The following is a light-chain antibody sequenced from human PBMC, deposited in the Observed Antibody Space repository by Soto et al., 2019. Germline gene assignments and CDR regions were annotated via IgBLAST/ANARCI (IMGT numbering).Light chain of an antibody. Sequence: DIQMTQSPSSLSASVGDRVTITCGASQMISNLAWYHQKPGKAPKLLMYDVSSLESGVPSRLGGGSGTDFTLTISSLQPEDVGTYYCQQLFDCPITFGQGTRLEIK. CDR2: DVS. CDR3: QQLFDCPIT. CDR1: QMISN. V-gene: IGKV1-5*01. J-gene: IGKJ5*01.